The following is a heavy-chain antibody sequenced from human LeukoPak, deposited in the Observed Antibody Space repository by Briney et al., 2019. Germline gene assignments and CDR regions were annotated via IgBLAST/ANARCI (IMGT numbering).Heavy chain of an antibody. CDR1: GFSFSSYN. J-gene: IGHJ5*02. Sequence: PGGSLRLSCAASGFSFSSYNMNWVRQAPGKGPEWVSSITSSSSYIYYADSVKGRFTISRDNAKNSLYLQMNSLRAEDTAVYYCAGGGIPDDFWSGYRYNWFDPWGQGTLVTVSS. V-gene: IGHV3-21*06. D-gene: IGHD3-3*01. CDR2: ITSSSSYI. CDR3: AGGGIPDDFWSGYRYNWFDP.